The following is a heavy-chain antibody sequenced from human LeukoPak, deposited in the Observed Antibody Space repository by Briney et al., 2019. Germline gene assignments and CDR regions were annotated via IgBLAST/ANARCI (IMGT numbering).Heavy chain of an antibody. CDR2: IYYSGST. J-gene: IGHJ4*02. D-gene: IGHD5-24*01. V-gene: IGHV4-39*07. Sequence: KTSETLSLTCTVSGGSISSSSYYWGWIRQPPGKGLEWIGSIYYSGSTYYNPSLKSRVTISVDTSKNQFSLKLSSVTAADTAVYYCARAPGLQGPRYFDYWGQGTLVTVSS. CDR3: ARAPGLQGPRYFDY. CDR1: GGSISSSSYY.